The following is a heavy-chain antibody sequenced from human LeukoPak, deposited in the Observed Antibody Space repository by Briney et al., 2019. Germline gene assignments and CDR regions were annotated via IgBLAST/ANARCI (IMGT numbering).Heavy chain of an antibody. CDR2: ISYSGST. J-gene: IGHJ4*02. D-gene: IGHD2-2*01. V-gene: IGHV4-59*01. CDR3: ARGPAADTAY. CDR1: GVSISSYY. Sequence: SETLFLACTVSGVSISSYYWSWIRQPPGKGLEWIGYISYSGSTNYNPSLKSRVTMSADTSKNQFSLELSSVTAADTAMYYCARGPAADTAYWGQGTLVTVSS.